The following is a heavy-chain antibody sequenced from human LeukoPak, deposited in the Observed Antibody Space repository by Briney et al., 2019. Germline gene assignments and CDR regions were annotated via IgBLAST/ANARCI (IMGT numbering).Heavy chain of an antibody. J-gene: IGHJ3*02. CDR2: INPNSGGT. CDR1: GYTFTGYY. Sequence: ASVNVSCKASGYTFTGYYMHWVRQAPGQGLEWMGWINPNSGGTNYAQKFQGRVTMTRDTSISTAYMELSRLRSDDTAVYSCARVGGQCRGYSCDAFDIWGQGTMVTVS. D-gene: IGHD5-18*01. CDR3: ARVGGQCRGYSCDAFDI. V-gene: IGHV1-2*02.